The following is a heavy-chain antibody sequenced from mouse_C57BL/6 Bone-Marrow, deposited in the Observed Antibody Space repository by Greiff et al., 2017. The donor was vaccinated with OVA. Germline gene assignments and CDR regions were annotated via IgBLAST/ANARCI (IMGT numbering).Heavy chain of an antibody. CDR1: GYSITSGYY. V-gene: IGHV3-6*01. Sequence: EVQLKESGPGLVKPSQSLSLTCSVTGYSITSGYYWNWIRQFPGNKLEWMGYISYDGSNNYNPSLKNRISITRDTSKNQFFLKLNSVTTEDTATYYCARGDYYGSSYWYFDVWGTGTTVTVSS. CDR3: ARGDYYGSSYWYFDV. CDR2: ISYDGSN. J-gene: IGHJ1*03. D-gene: IGHD1-1*01.